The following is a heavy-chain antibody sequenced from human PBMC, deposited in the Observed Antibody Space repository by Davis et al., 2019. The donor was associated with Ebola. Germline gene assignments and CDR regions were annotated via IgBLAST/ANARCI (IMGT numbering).Heavy chain of an antibody. V-gene: IGHV3-33*08. CDR1: GFTFSSYG. D-gene: IGHD5-18*01. J-gene: IGHJ6*04. CDR3: ARVVTEDYYYGMDV. CDR2: IWYDGSNK. Sequence: PGGSLRLSCAASGFTFSSYGMHWVRQAPGKGLEWVAVIWYDGSNKYYADSVKGRFTISRDNSKNTLYLQMNSLRAEDTAVYYCARVVTEDYYYGMDVWGKGTTVTVSS.